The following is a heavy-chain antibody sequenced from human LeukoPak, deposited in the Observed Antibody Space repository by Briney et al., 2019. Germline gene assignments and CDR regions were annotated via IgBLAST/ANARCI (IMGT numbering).Heavy chain of an antibody. D-gene: IGHD3-16*01. CDR3: ARDLGYFDY. Sequence: PGGSLRLSCAASGXTLSSYGMHWVRQAPGKGLEWVAIIWYDGSNKYYVDSVKGRFTISRDNSKNTLYLQMNSLRAEDTAVYYCARDLGYFDYWGQGTLVTVSS. J-gene: IGHJ4*02. CDR1: GXTLSSYG. CDR2: IWYDGSNK. V-gene: IGHV3-33*08.